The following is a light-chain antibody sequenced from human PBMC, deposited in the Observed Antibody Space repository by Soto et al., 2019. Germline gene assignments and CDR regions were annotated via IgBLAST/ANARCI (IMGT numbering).Light chain of an antibody. CDR1: QSVTSNY. J-gene: IGKJ1*01. Sequence: ETVLTQSPGTLSLSPGEGATLSCRASQSVTSNYLAWYQQKPGQAPRLLIYGASSRATGIPDRFSGSGSGTDFTLIISRLEPEDFAVYYCQQYGNSPRTFGQGTRVEIK. V-gene: IGKV3-20*01. CDR3: QQYGNSPRT. CDR2: GAS.